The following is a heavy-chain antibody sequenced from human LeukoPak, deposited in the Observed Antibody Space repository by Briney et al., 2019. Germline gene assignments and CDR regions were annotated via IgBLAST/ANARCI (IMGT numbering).Heavy chain of an antibody. CDR1: GGSISSYY. CDR3: AASGYSYGSVDY. D-gene: IGHD5-18*01. Sequence: SETLSLTCTVSGGSISSYYWSWIRQPPGEGLEWIGYIYYSGSTNYNPSLKSRVTISVDTSKNQFSLKLSSVTAADTAVYYCAASGYSYGSVDYWGQGTLVTVSS. J-gene: IGHJ4*02. V-gene: IGHV4-59*01. CDR2: IYYSGST.